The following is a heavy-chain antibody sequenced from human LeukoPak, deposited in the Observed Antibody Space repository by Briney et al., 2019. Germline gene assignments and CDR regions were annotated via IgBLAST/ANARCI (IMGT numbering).Heavy chain of an antibody. D-gene: IGHD3-22*01. J-gene: IGHJ4*02. CDR1: GYSISSGYY. V-gene: IGHV4-38-2*02. CDR2: IYHSGST. CDR3: ARDYYDSSGYYGY. Sequence: SETLSLTCTVSGYSISSGYYWGWIRQPPGKGLEWIGSIYHSGSTYYNPSLKSRVTISVDTSKNQFSLKLSSVTAADTAVYYRARDYYDSSGYYGYWGQGTLDTVSS.